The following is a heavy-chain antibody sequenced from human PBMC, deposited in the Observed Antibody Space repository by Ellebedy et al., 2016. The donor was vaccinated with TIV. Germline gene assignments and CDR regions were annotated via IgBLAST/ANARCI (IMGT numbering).Heavy chain of an antibody. D-gene: IGHD1-20*01. V-gene: IGHV4-59*01. CDR3: ARDGRYNWKSPNYYYYGMDV. CDR2: TYYSGST. J-gene: IGHJ6*02. Sequence: SETLSLTCSVSGGSISSYYWSWIRQSPGKGLEWIGYTYYSGSTNYNPSLKRRVTISVDTSKNLFSLRLNSVTAADTAVYYCARDGRYNWKSPNYYYYGMDVWGQGTTVTVSS. CDR1: GGSISSYY.